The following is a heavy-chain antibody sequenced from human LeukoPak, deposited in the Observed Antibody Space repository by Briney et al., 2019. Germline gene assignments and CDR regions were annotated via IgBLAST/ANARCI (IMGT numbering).Heavy chain of an antibody. J-gene: IGHJ4*02. CDR2: INSDGSST. D-gene: IGHD3-22*01. V-gene: IGHV3-74*01. CDR3: AKAPPKGYYDSSGYYVY. Sequence: GGSLRLSCAASGFTFSSYWMHWVRQAPGMGLVWVSRINSDGSSTSYADSVKGRFTISRDNSKNTLYLQMNSLRAEDTAVYYCAKAPPKGYYDSSGYYVYWGQGTLVTVSS. CDR1: GFTFSSYW.